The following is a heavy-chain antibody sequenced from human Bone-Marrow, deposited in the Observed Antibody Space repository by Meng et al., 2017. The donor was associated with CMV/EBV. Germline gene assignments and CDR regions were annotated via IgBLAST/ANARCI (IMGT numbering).Heavy chain of an antibody. J-gene: IGHJ4*02. V-gene: IGHV1-2*02. CDR1: GYTFTGYY. D-gene: IGHD6-13*01. CDR3: ARGGGYSSSWPLGY. Sequence: QVHAGAPGAEEKKPGASVKVSCKASGYTFTGYYMHWVRQAPGQGLEWMGWINPNSGGTNYAQKFQGRVTMTRDTSISTAYMELSRLRSDDTAVYYCARGGGYSSSWPLGYWGQGTLVTVSS. CDR2: INPNSGGT.